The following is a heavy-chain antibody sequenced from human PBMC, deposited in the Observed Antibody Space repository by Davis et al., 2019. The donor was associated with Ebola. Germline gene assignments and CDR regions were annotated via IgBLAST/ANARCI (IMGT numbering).Heavy chain of an antibody. Sequence: ASVKVSCKASGYTFTGYYMHWVRQAPGQGLEWLGWINPNSGGTNYAQKFQGWVTMTRDTSISTAYMELSRLRSDDTAVYYCARDITMVQGVIFYYGMDVWGQGTTVTVSS. CDR3: ARDITMVQGVIFYYGMDV. V-gene: IGHV1-2*04. CDR1: GYTFTGYY. J-gene: IGHJ6*02. CDR2: INPNSGGT. D-gene: IGHD3-10*01.